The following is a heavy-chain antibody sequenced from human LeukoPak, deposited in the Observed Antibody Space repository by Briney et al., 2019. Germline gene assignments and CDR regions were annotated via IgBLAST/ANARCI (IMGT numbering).Heavy chain of an antibody. J-gene: IGHJ4*02. CDR2: IYHSGST. CDR3: ARVVAAGEDFLLDY. CDR1: GGSISSGGYY. D-gene: IGHD6-13*01. Sequence: PSETLSLTCTVSGGSISSGGYYWSWIRQPPGKGLEWIGYIYHSGSTYYNPSLKSRVTISVDRSKNQFSLKLSSVTAADTAVYYCARVVAAGEDFLLDYWGQGTLVTVSS. V-gene: IGHV4-30-2*01.